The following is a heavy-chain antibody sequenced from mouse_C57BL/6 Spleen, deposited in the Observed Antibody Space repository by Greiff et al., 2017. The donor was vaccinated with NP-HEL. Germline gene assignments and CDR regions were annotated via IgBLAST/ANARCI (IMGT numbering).Heavy chain of an antibody. J-gene: IGHJ4*01. CDR3: ERGGGQAMDY. Sequence: DVKLVESGGGLVKPGGSLKLSCAASGFTFSDYGMHWVRQAPEKGLEWVAYISSGSSTIYYPDTVKGRFTISRDNAKNTLFLQMTSLRSEDTAMYYCERGGGQAMDYWGKGTSVTVSS. D-gene: IGHD3-3*01. CDR2: ISSGSSTI. CDR1: GFTFSDYG. V-gene: IGHV5-17*01.